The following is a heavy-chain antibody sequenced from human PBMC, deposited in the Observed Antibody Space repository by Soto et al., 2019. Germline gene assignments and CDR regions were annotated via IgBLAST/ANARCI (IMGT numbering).Heavy chain of an antibody. D-gene: IGHD4-4*01. Sequence: PSETLSLTCAVYGGSFSGYYWSWIRQPPGKGLEWIGEINHSGSTNYNPSLKSRVTVSVDTSKNQFSLKLGSVTAADTAVYYCANDSNYGNWFDPWGQGTLVTVSS. CDR1: GGSFSGYY. J-gene: IGHJ5*02. V-gene: IGHV4-34*01. CDR3: ANDSNYGNWFDP. CDR2: INHSGST.